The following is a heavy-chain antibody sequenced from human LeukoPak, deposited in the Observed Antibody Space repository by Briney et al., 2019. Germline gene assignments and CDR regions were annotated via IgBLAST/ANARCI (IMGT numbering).Heavy chain of an antibody. Sequence: SETLSLTCTVSGGFISSGGYYWSWIRQLPGKGLEWIGYIYSGSTKYNPSLKSRVTISEDTSKNQISLKMTSVTAADTAVYYCASVPALWGQGALVTVSS. CDR3: ASVPAL. J-gene: IGHJ4*02. CDR2: IYSGST. CDR1: GGFISSGGYY. V-gene: IGHV4-61*08.